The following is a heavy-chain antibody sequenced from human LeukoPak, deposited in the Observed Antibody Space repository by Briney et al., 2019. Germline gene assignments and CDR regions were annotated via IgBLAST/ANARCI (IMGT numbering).Heavy chain of an antibody. Sequence: SETLSLTCTVSGGSISSSSYYWGWIRQPPGKGLEWIGSIYYSGSTYYNPSLKSRVTIPVDTSKNQFSLKLSSVTAADTAVYYCARGEVAVAGTDFDYWGQGTLVTVSS. D-gene: IGHD6-19*01. V-gene: IGHV4-39*07. CDR2: IYYSGST. J-gene: IGHJ4*02. CDR1: GGSISSSSYY. CDR3: ARGEVAVAGTDFDY.